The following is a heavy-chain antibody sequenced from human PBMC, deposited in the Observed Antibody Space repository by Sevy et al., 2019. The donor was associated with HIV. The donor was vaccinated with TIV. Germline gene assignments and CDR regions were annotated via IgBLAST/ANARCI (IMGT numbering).Heavy chain of an antibody. V-gene: IGHV3-49*03. J-gene: IGHJ6*02. CDR1: GLTFEDYA. D-gene: IGHD3-3*01. CDR3: SRLRGTISPYYYFGLDV. CDR2: IRSKTFGGTT. Sequence: GESLKISCTTSGLTFEDYAMSWLRQTPGKGLEWVGFIRSKTFGGTTEYAASVKGRFTISRDNSNSIAYLQMNNLKIEDAAVYFCSRLRGTISPYYYFGLDVWGQGTTVTVSS.